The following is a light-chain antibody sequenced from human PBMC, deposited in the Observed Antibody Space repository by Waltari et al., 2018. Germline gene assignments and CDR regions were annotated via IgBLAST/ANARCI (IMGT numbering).Light chain of an antibody. J-gene: IGKJ2*01. Sequence: EVVLTQSPDTLSLSPGERATLPCGASHTFGGFLAWYQQKPGKAPRFLIYGASIRATDIPDRFSGSGSGTDFTLTISGLEPKDSAVYFCHQYGNSPYTFGQGTKMEIK. V-gene: IGKV3-20*01. CDR1: HTFGGF. CDR3: HQYGNSPYT. CDR2: GAS.